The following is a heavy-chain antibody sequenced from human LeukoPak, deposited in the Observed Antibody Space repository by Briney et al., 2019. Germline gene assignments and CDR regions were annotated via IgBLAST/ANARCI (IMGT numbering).Heavy chain of an antibody. V-gene: IGHV4-34*01. CDR2: INHSGST. J-gene: IGHJ6*03. Sequence: PSETLSLTCAVYGGSFSGYYWSWIRQPPGKGLEWIGEINHSGSTNYNPSLKSRVTISVDTSKNQFSLKLSSVTAADTAVYYCARASYCSSISCYYYYYYYMDVWGKGTTVTVSS. CDR3: ARASYCSSISCYYYYYYYMDV. CDR1: GGSFSGYY. D-gene: IGHD2-2*01.